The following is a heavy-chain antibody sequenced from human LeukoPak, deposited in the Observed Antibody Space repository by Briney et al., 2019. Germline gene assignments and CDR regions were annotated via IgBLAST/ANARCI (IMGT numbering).Heavy chain of an antibody. D-gene: IGHD3-9*01. CDR1: GFTLSSYS. CDR2: ISSSSSYI. Sequence: GGSLRLSCAASGFTLSSYSMNWVLQAPGKGLEWVSSISSSSSYIYYADSVKGRFTISRDNAKNSLYLQMNSLRAEDTAVYYCARGLRYYDILTGYTTGYYGMDVWGQGTTVTVSS. CDR3: ARGLRYYDILTGYTTGYYGMDV. V-gene: IGHV3-21*01. J-gene: IGHJ6*02.